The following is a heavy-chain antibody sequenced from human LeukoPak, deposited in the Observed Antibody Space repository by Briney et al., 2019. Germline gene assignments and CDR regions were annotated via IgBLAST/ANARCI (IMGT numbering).Heavy chain of an antibody. Sequence: SETLSLTCTASGGTISSYYWSWIRQPAGKGLEWIGRIYTSGSTNYNPSLKSQVTMSVDTSKNQFSLKLSSVTAAETVVYYCARRLGYSTDAFDIWGQGTMVTVSS. CDR3: ARRLGYSTDAFDI. D-gene: IGHD6-13*01. J-gene: IGHJ3*02. CDR1: GGTISSYY. CDR2: IYTSGST. V-gene: IGHV4-4*07.